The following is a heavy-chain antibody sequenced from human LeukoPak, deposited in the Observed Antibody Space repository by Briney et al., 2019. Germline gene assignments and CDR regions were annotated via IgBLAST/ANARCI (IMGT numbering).Heavy chain of an antibody. V-gene: IGHV1-2*02. CDR3: ARDRVGSGWPRPYYFEF. D-gene: IGHD6-19*01. J-gene: IGHJ4*02. CDR2: INPNTGAI. CDR1: GYTFTGYY. Sequence: GASVKVSCKPSGYTFTGYYLHWLRPAPGQGLEWMGWINPNTGAIMFAEKFRGRVTMTRDTSISTGYMELRGLKSDDTAVSYCARDRVGSGWPRPYYFEFWGQGTPVTVSS.